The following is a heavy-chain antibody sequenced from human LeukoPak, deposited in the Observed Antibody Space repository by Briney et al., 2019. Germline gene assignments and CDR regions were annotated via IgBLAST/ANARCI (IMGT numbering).Heavy chain of an antibody. CDR1: GFTFSSYG. D-gene: IGHD6-13*01. V-gene: IGHV3-66*01. CDR3: ARSKPPAVKDYYGLDV. Sequence: PGGSLRLSCAASGFTFSSYGMHWVRQAPGRGLESVSVIYSGGSTYYVDSVKGRFTISRDHSKNTLHLLMNSLRAEDTAVYFCARSKPPAVKDYYGLDVWGQGTTVTVSS. CDR2: IYSGGST. J-gene: IGHJ6*02.